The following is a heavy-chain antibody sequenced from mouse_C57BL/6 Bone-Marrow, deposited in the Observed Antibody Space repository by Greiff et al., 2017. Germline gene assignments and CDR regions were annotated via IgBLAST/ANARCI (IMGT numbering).Heavy chain of an antibody. CDR2: IYPGDGDP. Sequence: QVQLKESGPELVKPGASVTISCKASGYAFSSSGMNWVKQRPGKGLEWIGRIYPGDGDPNYNGKVKGQAILTADKSSSTAYMQLSSLTSEDAAVYFCARCGNYWCAMDYWGQGTSVTVSS. J-gene: IGHJ4*01. CDR3: ARCGNYWCAMDY. D-gene: IGHD2-1*01. V-gene: IGHV1-82*01. CDR1: GYAFSSSG.